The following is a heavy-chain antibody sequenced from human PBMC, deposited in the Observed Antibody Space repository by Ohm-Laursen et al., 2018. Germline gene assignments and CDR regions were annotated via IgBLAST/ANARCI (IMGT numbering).Heavy chain of an antibody. CDR2: IKSIIDGGTT. J-gene: IGHJ3*02. Sequence: SLRLSCAASGFTFSNAWMSWVRQAPGKGLEWVGRIKSIIDGGTTDYAAPVKGRFTISRDESENTLHLQMNSLKTEDTAVYYCTADTAVAGGAFDTWGQGTMVTVSS. D-gene: IGHD5-18*01. CDR1: GFTFSNAW. CDR3: TADTAVAGGAFDT. V-gene: IGHV3-15*01.